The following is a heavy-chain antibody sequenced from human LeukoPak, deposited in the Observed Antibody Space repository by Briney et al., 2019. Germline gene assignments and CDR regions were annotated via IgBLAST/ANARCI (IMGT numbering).Heavy chain of an antibody. CDR3: ARGAYYYDNSGYYAPGDDAFDI. V-gene: IGHV4-59*01. D-gene: IGHD3-22*01. CDR2: IYYSGST. CDR1: GGSISSYY. Sequence: SETLSLTXTVSGGSISSYYWSWIRQPPGKGLEWIGYIYYSGSTNYNPSLKSRVTISVDTSKNQFSLKLSSVTAADTAVYYCARGAYYYDNSGYYAPGDDAFDIWGQGTMVTVSS. J-gene: IGHJ3*02.